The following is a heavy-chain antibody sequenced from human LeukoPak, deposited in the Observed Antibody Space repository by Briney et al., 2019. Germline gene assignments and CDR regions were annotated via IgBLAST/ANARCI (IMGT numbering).Heavy chain of an antibody. V-gene: IGHV3-74*01. CDR3: ARGYYDSSGYSPDY. J-gene: IGHJ4*02. CDR1: GFTFSSYE. CDR2: INSDGSST. Sequence: GSLRLSCAASGFTFSSYEMNWVRQAQGKGMGWVSRINSDGSSTSYADSVKGGFTISRDNDKKTLYMQMNSLRAEDTAVYYCARGYYDSSGYSPDYWGQGTLVTVSS. D-gene: IGHD3-22*01.